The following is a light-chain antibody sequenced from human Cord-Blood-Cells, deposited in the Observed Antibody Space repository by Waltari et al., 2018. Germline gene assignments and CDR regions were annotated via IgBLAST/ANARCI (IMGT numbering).Light chain of an antibody. CDR1: SSDVGGYNY. CDR3: SSYTSSSTLV. V-gene: IGLV2-14*01. Sequence: QSALTQPASVSGSPGQSITISCTGTSSDVGGYNYVSWNQQHPGKAPILMIYDVSKRPSGVSNRFSGSKSGNTASLTISGLQAEDEADYYCSSYTSSSTLVFGGGTKLTVL. CDR2: DVS. J-gene: IGLJ2*01.